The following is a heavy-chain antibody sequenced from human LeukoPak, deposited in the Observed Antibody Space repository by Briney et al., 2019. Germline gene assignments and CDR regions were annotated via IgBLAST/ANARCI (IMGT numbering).Heavy chain of an antibody. V-gene: IGHV3-53*01. CDR1: GITVSSNY. J-gene: IGHJ6*02. Sequence: GGSLRLSCAASGITVSSNYMSWVRQPPGKGLEWVSIIYSGGTTYYADSVQGRFTISRDNSKNTVYLQMNSLRVEDTAVYYCARDPRTTGKSNYGMDVWGQGTTVPVSS. D-gene: IGHD4-17*01. CDR3: ARDPRTTGKSNYGMDV. CDR2: IYSGGTT.